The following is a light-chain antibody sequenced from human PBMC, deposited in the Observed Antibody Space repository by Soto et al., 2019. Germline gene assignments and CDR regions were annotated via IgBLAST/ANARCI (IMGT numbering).Light chain of an antibody. CDR2: AAS. CDR1: QAISSS. V-gene: IGKV1-9*01. J-gene: IGKJ2*01. CDR3: QHLNDYRYT. Sequence: DIQLTQSPCFLSASVGDRVTITCRASQAISSSLAWYQHNPGKAPKLLIYAASTLQNGVPSSFSGSGSGTEFTLTIRSLQPEDFPTYYCQHLNDYRYTFGQGTKVEIK.